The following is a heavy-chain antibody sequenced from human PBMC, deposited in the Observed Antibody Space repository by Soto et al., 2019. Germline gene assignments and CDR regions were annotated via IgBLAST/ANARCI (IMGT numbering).Heavy chain of an antibody. D-gene: IGHD1-1*01. CDR2: INPNSGGT. CDR3: AREPATAKPEGVDF. V-gene: IGHV1-2*02. Sequence: ASVKVSCKASGGTLSIYAISCVLQAPGQGLEWMGWINPNSGGTKYAPKFQGGVTMTRDTSITTAYMELSRLRSGDTAVYYCAREPATAKPEGVDFWGQGTLVTVSS. J-gene: IGHJ4*02. CDR1: GGTLSIYA.